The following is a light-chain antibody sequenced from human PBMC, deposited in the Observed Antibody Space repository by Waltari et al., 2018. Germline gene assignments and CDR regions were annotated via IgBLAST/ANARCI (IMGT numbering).Light chain of an antibody. CDR2: DAS. CDR3: QQRSDWPLT. CDR1: QTVGTY. J-gene: IGKJ4*01. Sequence: IVLTQSPATLSLSPGPRATLSCRASQTVGTYLAWYQQRPGQAPRLFIYDASNRATGIPARFSGSGSGTDFTLIISSLEPEDFAVYYCQQRSDWPLTFGGGTKVEIK. V-gene: IGKV3-11*01.